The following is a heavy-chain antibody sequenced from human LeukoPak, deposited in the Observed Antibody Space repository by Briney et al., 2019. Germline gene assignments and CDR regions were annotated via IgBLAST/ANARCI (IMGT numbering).Heavy chain of an antibody. CDR3: SIHPSWQWLVQDAFDI. D-gene: IGHD6-19*01. V-gene: IGHV4-38-2*01. CDR2: ICHSGST. Sequence: SETLSLTCAVSGYSISSGYYWGWIRQPPGEGLEWIGSICHSGSTYYNPSLKSRVTISVDTSKNQFSLKLSSVTAADTAVYYCSIHPSWQWLVQDAFDIWGQGTMVTVSS. CDR1: GYSISSGYY. J-gene: IGHJ3*02.